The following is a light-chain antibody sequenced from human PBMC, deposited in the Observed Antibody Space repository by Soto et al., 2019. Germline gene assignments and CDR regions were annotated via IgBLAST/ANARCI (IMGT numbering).Light chain of an antibody. V-gene: IGKV3-20*01. CDR1: QSVSSSY. J-gene: IGKJ4*01. CDR3: QQYGSSPPIT. CDR2: GAS. Sequence: EIVLTQSPATLSVSPWERATLSCRASQSVSSSYLAWYQQKPGQAPRLLIYGASSRATGIPDRFSGSGSGTDFTLTISRLEPEDFAVYYCQQYGSSPPITFGGGTKVDTK.